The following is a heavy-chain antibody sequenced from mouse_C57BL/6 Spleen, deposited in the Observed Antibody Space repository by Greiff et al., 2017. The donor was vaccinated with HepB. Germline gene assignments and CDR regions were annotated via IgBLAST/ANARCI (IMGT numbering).Heavy chain of an antibody. J-gene: IGHJ4*01. CDR1: GYAFTNYL. V-gene: IGHV1-54*01. CDR3: ARWGYDYDGFAY. CDR2: INPGSGGT. Sequence: VKLMESGAELVRPGTSVKVSCKASGYAFTNYLIEWVKQRPGQGLEWIGVINPGSGGTNYNEKFKGKATLTADKSSSTAYMQLSSLTSEDSAVYFCARWGYDYDGFAYWGQGTSVTVSS. D-gene: IGHD2-4*01.